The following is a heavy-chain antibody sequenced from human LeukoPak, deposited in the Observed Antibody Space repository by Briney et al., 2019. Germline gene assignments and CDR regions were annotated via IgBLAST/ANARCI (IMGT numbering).Heavy chain of an antibody. J-gene: IGHJ6*02. V-gene: IGHV3-21*01. CDR1: GFTFSSYS. CDR2: ISSSSSYI. D-gene: IGHD5-24*01. Sequence: GGSLRLSCAASGFTFSSYSMNWVRQAPGKGLEWVSSISSSSSYIYYADSVKGRFTISRDNAKNSLYLQMNSLRAEDTAVYYCARGATIPQIYYYYGMDVWGQGTTVTVSS. CDR3: ARGATIPQIYYYYGMDV.